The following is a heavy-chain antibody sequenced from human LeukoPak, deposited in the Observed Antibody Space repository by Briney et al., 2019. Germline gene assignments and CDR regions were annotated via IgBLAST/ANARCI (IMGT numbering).Heavy chain of an antibody. J-gene: IGHJ3*02. Sequence: ASVKVSCKASGYTFTGYYMHWVRQAPGQGLEWMGWINPNSGGTNYAQKFQGRVTMTRDTSISTAYMELSRLRSDDTAGYYCARESEAAAVYDDAFDIWGQGTMVTVSS. V-gene: IGHV1-2*02. CDR1: GYTFTGYY. D-gene: IGHD6-13*01. CDR2: INPNSGGT. CDR3: ARESEAAAVYDDAFDI.